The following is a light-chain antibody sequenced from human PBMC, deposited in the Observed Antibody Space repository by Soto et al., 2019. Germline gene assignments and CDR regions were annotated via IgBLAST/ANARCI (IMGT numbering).Light chain of an antibody. V-gene: IGKV3-20*01. CDR3: QQYGNSPST. Sequence: EIVFTQSPGTLSLSPGERATLSCRASQSVSSSYLAWYQQKPGQAPRLLIYGASSRATGIPVRFSGSGSGTDFTLTSSRLEPEDFAVYYCQQYGNSPSTFGQGTKVDIK. J-gene: IGKJ1*01. CDR1: QSVSSSY. CDR2: GAS.